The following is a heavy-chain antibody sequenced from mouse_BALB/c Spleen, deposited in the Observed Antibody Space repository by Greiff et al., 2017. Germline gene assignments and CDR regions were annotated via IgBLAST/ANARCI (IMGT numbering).Heavy chain of an antibody. V-gene: IGHV14-3*02. CDR2: IDPANGNT. J-gene: IGHJ4*01. CDR3: AYRRIPLMDY. D-gene: IGHD2-12*01. CDR1: GFYIKDSY. Sequence: EVQLQQSGAELVKPGPSVKLSCTASGFYIKDSYMHWVKQSPEPGLEWIGRIDPANGNTKYDPKFQGKATITADTSSNTAYLQLSSLTSEDTAVYYCAYRRIPLMDYWGQGTSVTVSS.